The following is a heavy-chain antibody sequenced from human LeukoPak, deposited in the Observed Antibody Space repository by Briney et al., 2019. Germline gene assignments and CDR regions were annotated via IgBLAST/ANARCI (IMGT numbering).Heavy chain of an antibody. CDR1: GFTISNNY. Sequence: PGGSLRLSCAASGFTISNNYMTWVRQAPGKGLEWVSVIYNGGSTYYADSVKGRFTISRDNSQNTLCLQINNLRAEDTAVYYCARGTYGGIDYWGQGTLVTVSS. J-gene: IGHJ4*02. CDR3: ARGTYGGIDY. CDR2: IYNGGST. D-gene: IGHD4-23*01. V-gene: IGHV3-66*02.